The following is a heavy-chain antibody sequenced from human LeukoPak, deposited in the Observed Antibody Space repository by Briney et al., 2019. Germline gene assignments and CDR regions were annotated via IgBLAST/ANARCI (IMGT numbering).Heavy chain of an antibody. CDR2: IIAYNGNT. Sequence: GASVKVSCKASGYTFTSYGISWVRQAPGQGLEWMGWIIAYNGNTNYAQKLQGRVTMTTDTSTSTAYMELRTLRSDDTAVYYCARVGEPDSSGYYYYYFDYWGQGTLVTVSS. D-gene: IGHD3-22*01. V-gene: IGHV1-18*01. J-gene: IGHJ4*02. CDR1: GYTFTSYG. CDR3: ARVGEPDSSGYYYYYFDY.